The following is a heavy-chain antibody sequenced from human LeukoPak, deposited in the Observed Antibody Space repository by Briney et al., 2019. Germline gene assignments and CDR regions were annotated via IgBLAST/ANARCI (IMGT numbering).Heavy chain of an antibody. V-gene: IGHV1-8*01. J-gene: IGHJ3*02. CDR3: ATQQRPDSSGWYYLSAFDI. CDR2: MNPNSGNT. Sequence: ASVKVSCKASGYTFTSYDINWLRQSTGQGLEWMVWMNPNSGNTGYAQNFQDRVTMTSNTSISTTYMELSSLRSEDTAVYYCATQQRPDSSGWYYLSAFDIWGQGTMVTVSS. CDR1: GYTFTSYD. D-gene: IGHD6-19*01.